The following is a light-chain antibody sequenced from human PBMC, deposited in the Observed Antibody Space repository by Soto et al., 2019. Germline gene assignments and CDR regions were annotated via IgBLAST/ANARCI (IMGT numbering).Light chain of an antibody. V-gene: IGLV1-40*01. Sequence: QSLLTQPPSVSGAPGQRVTISCTGISANIGAAYNVDWYQQLPGTAPKLLIYGNNNRPSGVPARFSGSKSGTSASLAIAGLQAEDEGDYYCQSYDITLSGYVLGHDTKVTVL. CDR2: GNN. CDR1: SANIGAAYN. J-gene: IGLJ1*01. CDR3: QSYDITLSGYV.